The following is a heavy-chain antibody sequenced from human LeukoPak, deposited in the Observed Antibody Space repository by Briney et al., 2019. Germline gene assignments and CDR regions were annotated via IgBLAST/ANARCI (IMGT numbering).Heavy chain of an antibody. D-gene: IGHD4-17*01. J-gene: IGHJ5*02. CDR2: ISGSGGST. Sequence: GGSLRLSCAASGFTFSSYAMSWVRQAPGKGLEWVSAISGSGGSTYYADSVKGRFTISRDNSKSTLYLEMNSLRVEDTAVYYCARDHRRTTTVTLNWFDPWGQGTLVTVSS. CDR1: GFTFSSYA. CDR3: ARDHRRTTTVTLNWFDP. V-gene: IGHV3-23*01.